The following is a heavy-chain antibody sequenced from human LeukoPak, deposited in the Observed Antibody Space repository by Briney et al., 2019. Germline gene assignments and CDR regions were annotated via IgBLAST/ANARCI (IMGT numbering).Heavy chain of an antibody. CDR3: ASCAYGRPLVNI. CDR2: IDGGDST. D-gene: IGHD4-17*01. Sequence: PGGSLRLSWVASGVNVSNHMSRVRQAPGKGLEWVSVIDGGDSTYYADSVKGRFPISRDNSKNMLYLQMNSLRAEDPAVHYCASCAYGRPLVNIWGQGTMVTVSS. V-gene: IGHV3-66*01. J-gene: IGHJ3*02. CDR1: GVNVSNH.